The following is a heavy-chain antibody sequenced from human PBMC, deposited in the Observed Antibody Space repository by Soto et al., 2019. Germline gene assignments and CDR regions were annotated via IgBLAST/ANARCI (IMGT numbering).Heavy chain of an antibody. CDR2: IYHSGST. Sequence: SETLSLTCAFSGCSISSGGYSWSWIRQPPGKGLEWIGYIYHSGSTYYNSSLKSRVTISVDRSKNQFSLKLSSVTAADTAVYYCARVPTPWGQGTLVTVSS. V-gene: IGHV4-30-2*01. CDR3: ARVPTP. D-gene: IGHD2-2*01. J-gene: IGHJ5*02. CDR1: GCSISSGGYS.